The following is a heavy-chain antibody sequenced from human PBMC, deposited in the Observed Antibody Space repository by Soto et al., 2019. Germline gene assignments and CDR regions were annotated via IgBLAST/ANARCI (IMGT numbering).Heavy chain of an antibody. CDR3: VRTSLVVAAATREDY. J-gene: IGHJ4*02. V-gene: IGHV3-74*01. Sequence: EVQLVESGGGLVQPGGSLRLSFAALGFTLSSNGMTGAGQVQGKGLVWVSRINSDGSSTSYADSVKGRFTISRDNAKNTLYLQMNSLRAEDTAVYYCVRTSLVVAAATREDYWGQGTLVTVSS. D-gene: IGHD2-15*01. CDR1: GFTLSSNG. CDR2: INSDGSST.